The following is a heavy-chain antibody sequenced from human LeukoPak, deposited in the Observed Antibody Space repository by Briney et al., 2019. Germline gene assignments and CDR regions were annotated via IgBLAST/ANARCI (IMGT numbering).Heavy chain of an antibody. J-gene: IGHJ4*02. CDR3: AQSSREVGTTAFDY. CDR1: GFSLSTSGVG. V-gene: IGHV2-5*02. CDR2: IYWDDDK. Sequence: SGPTLVKPTQTLTLTCTFSGFSLSTSGVGVGWIRQPPGKALEWLALIYWDDDKRYSPYLKRRLTITKDTSKNQVVLTMTNMDPVDTGTYYCAQSSREVGTTAFDYWGQGTLVTVSS. D-gene: IGHD1-26*01.